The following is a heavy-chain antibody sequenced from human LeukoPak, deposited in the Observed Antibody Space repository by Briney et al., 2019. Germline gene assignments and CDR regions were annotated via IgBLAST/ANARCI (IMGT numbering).Heavy chain of an antibody. CDR1: GGSISSSSYY. CDR3: ARRRVGVTDFDY. Sequence: SETLSLTCTVSGGSISSSSYYWGWIRQPPGKGLEWIGEINHSGSTNYNPSLKSRVTISVDTSKNHFSLKLSSVTAADTAVYYCARRRVGVTDFDYWGQGTLVTVSS. V-gene: IGHV4-39*02. D-gene: IGHD1-26*01. J-gene: IGHJ4*02. CDR2: INHSGST.